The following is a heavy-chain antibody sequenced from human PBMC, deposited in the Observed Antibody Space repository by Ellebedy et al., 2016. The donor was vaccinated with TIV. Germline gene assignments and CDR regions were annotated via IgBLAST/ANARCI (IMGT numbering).Heavy chain of an antibody. CDR1: GYSFNSYC. CDR3: ARSITGTWYFDL. J-gene: IGHJ2*01. D-gene: IGHD1-7*01. CDR2: IYPGDADT. V-gene: IGHV5-51*01. Sequence: GESLKISCKGSGYSFNSYCIGWVRQMPGKGLEWMGIIYPGDADTRYSPSFQGQVTISADKSISTAYLQWSSLKASDTGIYYCARSITGTWYFDLWGRGTLVTVSS.